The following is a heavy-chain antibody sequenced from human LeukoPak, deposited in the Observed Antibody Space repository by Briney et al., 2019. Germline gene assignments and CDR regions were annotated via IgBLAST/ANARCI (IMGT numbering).Heavy chain of an antibody. Sequence: ASVKVSCKASGYTFNNYDINWVRQATGQGLEWMGWMNPNSGNTGYAQKFQGRVTITMDTSRSTAYMELSSLRSEDTAVYYCARVLMGNYYSGLGTYRWFDSWGQGTLVTVSS. CDR3: ARVLMGNYYSGLGTYRWFDS. J-gene: IGHJ5*01. D-gene: IGHD3-10*01. CDR1: GYTFNNYD. V-gene: IGHV1-8*03. CDR2: MNPNSGNT.